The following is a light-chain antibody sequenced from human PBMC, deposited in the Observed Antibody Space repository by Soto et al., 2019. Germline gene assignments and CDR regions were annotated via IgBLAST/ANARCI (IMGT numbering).Light chain of an antibody. CDR3: SSYTNGNTLL. J-gene: IGLJ2*01. CDR1: TSDIGSYNY. CDR2: EVT. V-gene: IGLV2-14*03. Sequence: QSVLTQPVSVSGSPGQSITISCTGATSDIGSYNYVSWYQQHPGKAPKLIIYEVTKRPSGISDRFSGSKSGITASLTISGLQAEDEADYHCSSYTNGNTLLFGGGTKLTVL.